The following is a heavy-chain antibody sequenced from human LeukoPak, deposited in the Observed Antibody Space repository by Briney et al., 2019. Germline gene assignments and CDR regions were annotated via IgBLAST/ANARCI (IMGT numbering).Heavy chain of an antibody. CDR2: IYYSGST. J-gene: IGHJ3*02. D-gene: IGHD2-21*01. CDR3: ARHLGGGRGDWAFDI. CDR1: GGSISSTSFY. Sequence: SETLSLTCTVSGGSISSTSFYWGWVRQPPGKGLDWLGTIYYSGSTYYNPSLESRVTISVDTSKNQFSLKLSSVTAADTALYYCARHLGGGRGDWAFDIWGQGTLVTVSS. V-gene: IGHV4-39*01.